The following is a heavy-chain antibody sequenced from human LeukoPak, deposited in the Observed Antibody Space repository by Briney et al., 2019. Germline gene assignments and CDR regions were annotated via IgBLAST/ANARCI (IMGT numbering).Heavy chain of an antibody. J-gene: IGHJ4*02. D-gene: IGHD2-15*01. CDR1: GYTFTSYD. Sequence: GASVKVSCKASGYTFTSYDINWVRQATGQGPEWMGWVNPNSGNTGFAEKFQGRVSMTTNTSISTAYMEVRSLKSEDTALDYCARGAVGSSCSGDSRPYIDFWGQGTLVSVSS. CDR2: VNPNSGNT. V-gene: IGHV1-8*01. CDR3: ARGAVGSSCSGDSRPYIDF.